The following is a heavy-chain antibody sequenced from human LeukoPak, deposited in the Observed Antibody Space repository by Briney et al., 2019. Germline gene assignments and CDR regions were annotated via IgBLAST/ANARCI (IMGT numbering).Heavy chain of an antibody. Sequence: GSVKVSCKVSGYTLTELSMHWVRQAPGKGLEWMGGFDPEDGETIYAQKSQGRVTMTEDTSTDTAYMELSSLRSEDTAVYYCATGPPTYDSSGYYPYWGQGTLVTVSS. CDR3: ATGPPTYDSSGYYPY. J-gene: IGHJ4*02. CDR1: GYTLTELS. D-gene: IGHD3-22*01. CDR2: FDPEDGET. V-gene: IGHV1-24*01.